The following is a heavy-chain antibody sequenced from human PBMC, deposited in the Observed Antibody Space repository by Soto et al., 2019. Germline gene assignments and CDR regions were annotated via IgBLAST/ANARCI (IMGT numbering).Heavy chain of an antibody. CDR1: GFTFSSYG. CDR2: ISYDGSNK. J-gene: IGHJ4*02. V-gene: IGHV3-30*18. CDR3: AKDVLGYCSGGSCYSPYYFDY. Sequence: QVQLVESGGGVVQPGRSLRLSCAASGFTFSSYGMHWVRQAPGKGLEWVAVISYDGSNKYYADSVKGRFTISRDNSKNTLYLQMNSLRAEDTAVYYCAKDVLGYCSGGSCYSPYYFDYWGQGTLVTVSS. D-gene: IGHD2-15*01.